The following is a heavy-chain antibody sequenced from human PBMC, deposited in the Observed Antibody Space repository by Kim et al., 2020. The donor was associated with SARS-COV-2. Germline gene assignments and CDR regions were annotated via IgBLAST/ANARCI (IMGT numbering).Heavy chain of an antibody. CDR1: GFIFDDYA. V-gene: IGHV3-9*01. Sequence: GGSLRLSCAASGFIFDDYAMHWVRQSPGKGLEWVSGIGWNSGTIGYADSVKGRFTISRANAKNSLYLQMNSIRTEDTSFYYCAKGGTVQDIDYWGRGTLVTVSS. CDR3: AKGGTVQDIDY. J-gene: IGHJ4*02. D-gene: IGHD1-1*01. CDR2: IGWNSGTI.